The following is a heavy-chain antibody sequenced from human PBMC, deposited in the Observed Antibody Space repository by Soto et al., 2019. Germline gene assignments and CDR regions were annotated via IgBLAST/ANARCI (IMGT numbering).Heavy chain of an antibody. V-gene: IGHV3-64D*08. J-gene: IGHJ4*02. CDR1: GFTFSSYX. D-gene: IGHD3-3*01. Sequence: GGSLRLSCSASGFTFSSYXMHWVRQTPGKGLEYVSAISSNGGSTYYADSVKGGFTISRDNSKNTLYLQMSSLRAEDTAVYYCVKSPQRFLEWLLSGEGVYFDYWGQGTLVTVSS. CDR3: VKSPQRFLEWLLSGEGVYFDY. CDR2: ISSNGGST.